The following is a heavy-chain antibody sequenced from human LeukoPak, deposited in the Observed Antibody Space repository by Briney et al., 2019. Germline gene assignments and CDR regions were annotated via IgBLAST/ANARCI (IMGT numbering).Heavy chain of an antibody. CDR1: GGSFSGYY. CDR3: ARKGEYSSSAFDY. D-gene: IGHD6-6*01. Sequence: PSETLSLTCAVYGGSFSGYYWSWIRQPPGKGLEWIGEINHSGSTNYNPSLKSRVTISVDTSKNQFSLKLSSVTAADTAVYYCARKGEYSSSAFDYWGQGTLVTVSS. J-gene: IGHJ4*02. V-gene: IGHV4-34*01. CDR2: INHSGST.